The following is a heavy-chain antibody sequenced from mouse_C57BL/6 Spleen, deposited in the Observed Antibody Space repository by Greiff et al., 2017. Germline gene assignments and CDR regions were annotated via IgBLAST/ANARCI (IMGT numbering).Heavy chain of an antibody. Sequence: QVQLQQSGAELMKPGASVKLSCKATGYTFTGYWLAWVQQRPGHGLEWIGEIFPGSGSTPYNEKFKGKATFTADTSSNTAYMQRSSLTTEDSASYYSATDGNYAMDYWGQGTSVTVSS. V-gene: IGHV1-9*01. CDR3: ATDGNYAMDY. J-gene: IGHJ4*01. CDR1: GYTFTGYW. D-gene: IGHD2-1*01. CDR2: IFPGSGST.